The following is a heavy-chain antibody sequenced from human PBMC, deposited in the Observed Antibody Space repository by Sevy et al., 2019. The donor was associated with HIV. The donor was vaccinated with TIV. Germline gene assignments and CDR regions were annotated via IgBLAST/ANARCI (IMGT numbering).Heavy chain of an antibody. D-gene: IGHD6-19*01. J-gene: IGHJ4*02. Sequence: SETLSLTCAVYGGSFSGYYWSWIRQPPGKGLEWIGEINHSGSTNYSPSLKSRVTISVDTSKNQFSLKLSSVTAADTAVYYCARGPRIAVAGTTYYFDYWGQGTLVTVSS. CDR2: INHSGST. V-gene: IGHV4-34*01. CDR1: GGSFSGYY. CDR3: ARGPRIAVAGTTYYFDY.